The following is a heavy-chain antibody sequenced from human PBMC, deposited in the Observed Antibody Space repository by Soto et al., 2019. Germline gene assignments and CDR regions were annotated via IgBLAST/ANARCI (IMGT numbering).Heavy chain of an antibody. D-gene: IGHD3-3*01. CDR2: ISDDGSDK. Sequence: GGSVRLSCVASGFIFNRYGIHWVRQAPGKGLQWVALISDDGSDKDYADSVKGRFTISRDNSKNTLYLQMNSLRPEDTAVYYCAKTLRFLELALDYYYGMDVWGQGTTVTVSS. J-gene: IGHJ6*02. CDR3: AKTLRFLELALDYYYGMDV. CDR1: GFIFNRYG. V-gene: IGHV3-30*18.